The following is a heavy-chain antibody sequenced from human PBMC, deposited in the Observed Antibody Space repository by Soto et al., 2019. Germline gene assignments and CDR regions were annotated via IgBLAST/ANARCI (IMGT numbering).Heavy chain of an antibody. CDR2: ISSSSSYI. CDR3: AREVDGYSYGYDY. Sequence: EVQLVESGGGLVKPGGSLRLSCAASGFTFSSYSMNWVRQAPGKGLEWVSSISSSSSYIYYADSVKGRFTISRDNAKNSLYLQMNSLRAEDTAVYYCAREVDGYSYGYDYWGQGTLVTVSS. D-gene: IGHD5-18*01. V-gene: IGHV3-21*01. J-gene: IGHJ4*02. CDR1: GFTFSSYS.